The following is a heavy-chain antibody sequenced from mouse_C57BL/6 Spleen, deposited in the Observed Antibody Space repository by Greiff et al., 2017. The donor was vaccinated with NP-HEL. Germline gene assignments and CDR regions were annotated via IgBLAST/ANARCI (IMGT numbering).Heavy chain of an antibody. J-gene: IGHJ1*03. Sequence: QVQLQQPGAELVKPGASVKMSCKASGYTFTSYWITWVKQRPGQGLEWIGDIYPGSGSTNYNEKFKTKATLTVDTSSSTAYMQLSSLTSEDSAVYYCARGGITMAEGYCDVWGTGTTVTVSS. CDR2: IYPGSGST. V-gene: IGHV1-55*01. D-gene: IGHD1-1*02. CDR3: ARGGITMAEGYCDV. CDR1: GYTFTSYW.